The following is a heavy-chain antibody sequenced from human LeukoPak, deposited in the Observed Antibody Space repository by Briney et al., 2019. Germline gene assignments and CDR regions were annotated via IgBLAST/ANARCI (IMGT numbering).Heavy chain of an antibody. CDR3: ARDFRGGYDFWSGYYTPYYFDY. D-gene: IGHD3-3*01. J-gene: IGHJ4*02. CDR1: GGSFSGYY. Sequence: SETLSLTCAVYGGSFSGYYWSWIRQPPGQGLEWIGEINHSGSTNYNPSLKSRVTISVDTSKNQFSLKLSSVTAADTAVYYCARDFRGGYDFWSGYYTPYYFDYWGQGTLVTVSP. CDR2: INHSGST. V-gene: IGHV4-34*01.